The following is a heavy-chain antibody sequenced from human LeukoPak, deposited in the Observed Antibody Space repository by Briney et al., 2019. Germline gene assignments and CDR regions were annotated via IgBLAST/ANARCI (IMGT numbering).Heavy chain of an antibody. D-gene: IGHD3-22*01. CDR1: GFTFSSYA. CDR2: ISYDGSNK. Sequence: PGGSLRLSCAASGFTFSSYAMHWVRQAPGKGLEWVAVISYDGSNKYYADSVKGRFTISRDNSKNTLYLQMNSLRAEDTAVYYCARDSVIAPLESWSQGTLVTVSS. J-gene: IGHJ5*01. CDR3: ARDSVIAPLES. V-gene: IGHV3-30-3*01.